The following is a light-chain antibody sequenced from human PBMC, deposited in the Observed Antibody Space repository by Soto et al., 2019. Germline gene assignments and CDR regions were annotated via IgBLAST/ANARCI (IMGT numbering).Light chain of an antibody. CDR2: EAS. CDR1: SSDIGAYNL. Sequence: QSALTQPASVSGSPGQSITISCTGTSSDIGAYNLVSWYQQYPGKAPKLMIYEASKRPAGVSDRFSGSKSGNTASLTISGLLAEDEADYYCCSYAPKTIHVFGTGTKVTVL. V-gene: IGLV2-23*01. CDR3: CSYAPKTIHV. J-gene: IGLJ1*01.